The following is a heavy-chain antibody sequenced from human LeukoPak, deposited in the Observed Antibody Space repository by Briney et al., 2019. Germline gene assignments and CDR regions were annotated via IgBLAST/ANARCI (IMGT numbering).Heavy chain of an antibody. V-gene: IGHV3-21*01. CDR2: ISSSSSYI. CDR3: AREFVYYDILTGYLYYFDY. D-gene: IGHD3-9*01. J-gene: IGHJ4*02. CDR1: GFTFSSYS. Sequence: GGSLRLSCAASGFTFSSYSMNWVRQAPGKGLEWVSSISSSSSYIYYADSVKGRFTISRDNAKNSLYLQMNSLRAEDTAVYYCAREFVYYDILTGYLYYFDYWGQGTLVTVSS.